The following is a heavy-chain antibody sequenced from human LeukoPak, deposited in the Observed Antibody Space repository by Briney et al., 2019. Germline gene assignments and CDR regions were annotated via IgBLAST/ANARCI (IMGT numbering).Heavy chain of an antibody. CDR1: GYSFASYG. V-gene: IGHV1-18*01. CDR3: ARTLRFLEWLSGGDY. J-gene: IGHJ4*02. Sequence: ASVKVSCKASGYSFASYGISWVRQASGQGLEWMGWINGNNGNTNYAQNLQGRVTMTTDTSTSTAYMELRSLRSDDTAVYYCARTLRFLEWLSGGDYWGQGTLVTVSS. D-gene: IGHD3-3*01. CDR2: INGNNGNT.